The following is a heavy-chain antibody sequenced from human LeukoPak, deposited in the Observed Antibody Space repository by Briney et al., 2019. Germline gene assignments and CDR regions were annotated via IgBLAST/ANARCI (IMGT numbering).Heavy chain of an antibody. CDR2: IRQDGSDK. CDR3: ARDASYYYGSGSYYDY. V-gene: IGHV3-7*01. J-gene: IGHJ4*02. D-gene: IGHD3-10*01. CDR1: GFTFSTYW. Sequence: GGSLRLSCAASGFTFSTYWMSWVRQAPGKGLEWVANIRQDGSDKYYVDSVKGRFTISRDNAKNSLYLQMNSLRAEDTAVYYCARDASYYYGSGSYYDYWGQGTLVTVSS.